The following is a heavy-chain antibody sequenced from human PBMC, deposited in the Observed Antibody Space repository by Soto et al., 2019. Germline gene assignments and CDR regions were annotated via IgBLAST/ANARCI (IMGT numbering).Heavy chain of an antibody. CDR1: GFTFSGYW. D-gene: IGHD1-1*01. Sequence: GGSLRLSCAASGFTFSGYWMSWVRQAPGKGLEWVANIKQDASEKYYLGSVKGRFTISRDKAKNSLYLQMNSLRAEDTAVYYCARVQLERRAYYYYFMDVWGKGTTVTVSS. CDR2: IKQDASEK. CDR3: ARVQLERRAYYYYFMDV. V-gene: IGHV3-7*01. J-gene: IGHJ6*03.